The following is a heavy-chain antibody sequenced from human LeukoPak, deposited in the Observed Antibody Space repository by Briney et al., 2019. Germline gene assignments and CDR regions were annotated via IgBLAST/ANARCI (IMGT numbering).Heavy chain of an antibody. CDR1: GGSIGTYY. J-gene: IGHJ4*02. Sequence: SETLSLTCTVSGGSIGTYYWSWIRQPAGKGLEWIGRIFTTGGANYNPSLKSRVTMSLDTSKNLFSLKLNSVNAADTAVYYCVRDGPSWGLLWGQGALVTVSS. CDR3: VRDGPSWGLL. V-gene: IGHV4-4*07. CDR2: IFTTGGA. D-gene: IGHD7-27*01.